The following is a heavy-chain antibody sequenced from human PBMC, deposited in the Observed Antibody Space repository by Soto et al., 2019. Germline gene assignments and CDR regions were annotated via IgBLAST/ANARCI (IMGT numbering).Heavy chain of an antibody. J-gene: IGHJ4*02. CDR2: IYWDDDK. V-gene: IGHV2-5*02. CDR3: AHRILRTVFGLVTTTAIYFDF. Sequence: QITLNESGPTVVKPAETLTLTCTFSGSSLTTSGVGVGWIRQSPGKAPEWLALIYWDDDKRYSASLKSRLTITKYTSKNQVVLTMAIVDPADTATYYCAHRILRTVFGLVTTTAIYFDFWGQGTPVVVSS. D-gene: IGHD3-3*01. CDR1: GSSLTTSGVG.